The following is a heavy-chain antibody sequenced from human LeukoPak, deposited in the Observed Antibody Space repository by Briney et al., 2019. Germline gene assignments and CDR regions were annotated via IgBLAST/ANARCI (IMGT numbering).Heavy chain of an antibody. J-gene: IGHJ1*01. CDR2: IYYSGST. D-gene: IGHD4-23*01. CDR1: GGSISSSSYY. CDR3: ARGDSTVTPKYFQY. V-gene: IGHV4-39*07. Sequence: SETLSLTCTVSGGSISSSSYYWGWIRQPPGKGLEWVASIYYSGSTNYNPSLKSRVTISLDTSKNQFSLKLSSVTAADTAVYYCARGDSTVTPKYFQYWGQGTLVTVSS.